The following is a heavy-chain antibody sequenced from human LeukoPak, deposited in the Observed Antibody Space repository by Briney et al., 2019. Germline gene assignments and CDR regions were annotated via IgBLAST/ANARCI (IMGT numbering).Heavy chain of an antibody. Sequence: ASVKASCKASGYTFTSYGISWVRQAPGQGLEWMGWISAYNGNTNYAQKLQGRVTMTTDTSTSTAYMELRSLRSDDTAVYYCARDRKDSSGYYVLRAPPDYWGQGTLVTVSS. J-gene: IGHJ4*02. CDR2: ISAYNGNT. CDR1: GYTFTSYG. CDR3: ARDRKDSSGYYVLRAPPDY. D-gene: IGHD3-22*01. V-gene: IGHV1-18*01.